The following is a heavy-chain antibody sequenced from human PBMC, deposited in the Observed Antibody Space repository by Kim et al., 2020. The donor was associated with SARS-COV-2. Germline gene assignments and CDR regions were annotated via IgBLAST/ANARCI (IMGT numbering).Heavy chain of an antibody. Sequence: RSLQSRVTISVDTSKNQFSLKRSSVTAADTAVYYCARHSRIVVVPAAILAWGQGTLVTVSS. J-gene: IGHJ4*02. V-gene: IGHV4-39*01. D-gene: IGHD2-2*01. CDR3: ARHSRIVVVPAAILA.